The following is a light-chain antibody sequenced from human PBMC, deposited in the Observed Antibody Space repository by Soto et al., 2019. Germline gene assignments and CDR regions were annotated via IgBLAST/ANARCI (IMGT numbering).Light chain of an antibody. Sequence: QSALTQPRSVSGSPGQSLTISCTGTSSDVGGYNYVSWFQQHPGKAPKVMIYDVSERPSGVPDRFSGSKSGNTASLTISGLQADDEADYYCCSYAGGYSVLFGGGTKVTVL. V-gene: IGLV2-11*01. CDR3: CSYAGGYSVL. CDR1: SSDVGGYNY. CDR2: DVS. J-gene: IGLJ2*01.